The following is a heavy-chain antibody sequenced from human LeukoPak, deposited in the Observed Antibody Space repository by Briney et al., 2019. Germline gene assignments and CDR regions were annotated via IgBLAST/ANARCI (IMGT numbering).Heavy chain of an antibody. V-gene: IGHV3-9*01. CDR2: INWNSDTI. Sequence: GGSLRLSCAASGFTFDDYAMHWVRQVPGKGLEWVSGINWNSDTIKYADSVKGRFTISRDSAKNTLYLQMNSLRVEDTALYYCERGKLPGTVTDWGQGTPVTVSS. CDR1: GFTFDDYA. J-gene: IGHJ4*02. CDR3: ERGKLPGTVTD. D-gene: IGHD4-17*01.